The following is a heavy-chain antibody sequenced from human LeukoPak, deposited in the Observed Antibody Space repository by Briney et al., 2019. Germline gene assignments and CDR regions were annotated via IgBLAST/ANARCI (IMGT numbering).Heavy chain of an antibody. CDR3: ARGSGWRRDAFDI. CDR2: IKQDGSEK. J-gene: IGHJ3*02. D-gene: IGHD6-19*01. V-gene: IGHV3-7*01. Sequence: TGGSLRLSCAASGFTFSSYWMSWVRQAPGKGLEWVANIKQDGSEKYYVDSVKGRFTISRDNAKNSLYLQMNSLRAEDTAVYYCARGSGWRRDAFDIWGPGTVVTVSS. CDR1: GFTFSSYW.